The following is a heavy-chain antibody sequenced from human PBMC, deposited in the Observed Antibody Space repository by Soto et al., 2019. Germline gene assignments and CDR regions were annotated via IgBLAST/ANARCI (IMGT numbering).Heavy chain of an antibody. Sequence: ASVKVSCKASGGTFSSYAISWVRQAPGQGLEWMGGIIPIFGTANYAQKFQGRVTITADESTSTAFMELSSLRSEDTAGYYCARHGTMVRGVTPNYYYGMDVWGQGTTVT. D-gene: IGHD3-10*01. CDR3: ARHGTMVRGVTPNYYYGMDV. CDR2: IIPIFGTA. CDR1: GGTFSSYA. V-gene: IGHV1-69*13. J-gene: IGHJ6*01.